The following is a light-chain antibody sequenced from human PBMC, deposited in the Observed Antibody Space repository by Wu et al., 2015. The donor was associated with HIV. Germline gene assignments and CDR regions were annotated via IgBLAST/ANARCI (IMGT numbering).Light chain of an antibody. V-gene: IGKV3-20*01. Sequence: EIVLTQSPGTLSLSPGERATLSCRASQSVSSSYLAWYQQKPGQTPRLLIYGASSRATGIPDRFNGSGSGTDFTLTISRLEPEDFAVYFCQQYGNSPRTFGRGTKVEIK. CDR1: QSVSSSY. CDR2: GAS. CDR3: QQYGNSPRT. J-gene: IGKJ1*01.